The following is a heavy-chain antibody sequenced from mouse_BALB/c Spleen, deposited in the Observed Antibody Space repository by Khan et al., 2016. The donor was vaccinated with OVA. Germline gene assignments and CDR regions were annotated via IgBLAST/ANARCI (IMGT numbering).Heavy chain of an antibody. CDR3: ANPRQLGLMGWFTY. CDR2: INPYNDYT. J-gene: IGHJ3*01. V-gene: IGHV1S12*01. D-gene: IGHD3-2*01. Sequence: QVQLQQSGAELVRPGASVKISCKASGYTFTNHHINWVKQRPGQGLDWIGYINPYNDYTNYNQKFKGKATLTVDTSSSTAYMELSSLTSEDSAVLYGANPRQLGLMGWFTYWGQGTLVTVSA. CDR1: GYTFTNHH.